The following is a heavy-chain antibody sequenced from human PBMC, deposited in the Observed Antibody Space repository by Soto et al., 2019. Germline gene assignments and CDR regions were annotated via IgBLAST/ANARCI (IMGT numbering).Heavy chain of an antibody. Sequence: QVQLQESGPGLVKPSQTLSLTCTVSGGSISNGDYYWSWIRQPPGKGLEWIGYIYYSGSTYYNPSLKSRVTISVDTSKNQFSLKLSFVTAADTAVYYCARGLRSTVTTYWYFDLWGRGTLVTVSS. V-gene: IGHV4-30-4*01. CDR2: IYYSGST. D-gene: IGHD4-17*01. CDR1: GGSISNGDYY. CDR3: ARGLRSTVTTYWYFDL. J-gene: IGHJ2*01.